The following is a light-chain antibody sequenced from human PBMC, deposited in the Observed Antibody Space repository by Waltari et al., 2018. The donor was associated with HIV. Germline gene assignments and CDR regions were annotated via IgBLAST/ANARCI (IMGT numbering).Light chain of an antibody. CDR1: QNIKLY. CDR3: QQAYSGPFV. Sequence: IQMTQSPSFLAASVGDRVTITCRASQNIKLYLNWYQQKPGEAPRLLIYTASSLQSGVPSRFIGSASWTNFTLTISSLHPEDYATYYCQQAYSGPFVFGPGTKVEVK. CDR2: TAS. V-gene: IGKV1-39*01. J-gene: IGKJ3*01.